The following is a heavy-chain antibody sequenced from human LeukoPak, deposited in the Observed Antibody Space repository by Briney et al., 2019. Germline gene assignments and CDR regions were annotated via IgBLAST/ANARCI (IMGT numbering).Heavy chain of an antibody. V-gene: IGHV4-59*01. CDR3: ARYLWIDYGDYWYFDL. D-gene: IGHD4-17*01. J-gene: IGHJ2*01. Sequence: SETLSLTCTVSGGSISSYYWSWIRQPPGKGLEWIGYIYYSGSTNYNPSLKSRVTISVDTSKNQFSLKLSSVTAADTAVYYCARYLWIDYGDYWYFDLWGRGTLVTFSS. CDR2: IYYSGST. CDR1: GGSISSYY.